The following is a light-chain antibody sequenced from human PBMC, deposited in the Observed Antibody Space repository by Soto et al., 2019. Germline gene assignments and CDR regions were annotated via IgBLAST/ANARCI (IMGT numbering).Light chain of an antibody. J-gene: IGKJ5*01. V-gene: IGKV3-20*01. CDR1: QSVITN. CDR2: GAS. Sequence: EIVLTQSPSTLSVSPGERATLSCRASQSVITNLAWYQQKPGQAPSLLIYGASRRATGIPDRFSGSGSGTDFTLTISRLEPEDFAVYYCQQYDGSPITFGQGTRLEI. CDR3: QQYDGSPIT.